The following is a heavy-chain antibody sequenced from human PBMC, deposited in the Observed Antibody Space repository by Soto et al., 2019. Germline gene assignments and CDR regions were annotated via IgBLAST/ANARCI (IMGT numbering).Heavy chain of an antibody. D-gene: IGHD3-10*01. CDR3: ATDTSFGETFEI. Sequence: QVQLVQSGAEVKKPGSSVKVSCKASGGTLSNHSISWLRQAPGQGPEWMGGINPIFDIANYAQKFRARVTITADESTSTAYMEVTSLRSEDTAVYYCATDTSFGETFEIWGQGTMVTVSS. J-gene: IGHJ3*02. V-gene: IGHV1-69*12. CDR1: GGTLSNHS. CDR2: INPIFDIA.